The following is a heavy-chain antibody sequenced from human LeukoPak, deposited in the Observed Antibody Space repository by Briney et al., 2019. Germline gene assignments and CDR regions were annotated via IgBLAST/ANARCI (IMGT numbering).Heavy chain of an antibody. Sequence: GGSLRLSCAASGFTFSSYWMSWVRQAPGKGLEWVANIKQDGSEKYYVDSVKGRFTISRDNAKNSLYLQMNSLRAEDTAVYYCASESFGDDYNFDYWGQGTLVTVSS. CDR1: GFTFSSYW. CDR3: ASESFGDDYNFDY. CDR2: IKQDGSEK. J-gene: IGHJ4*02. V-gene: IGHV3-7*01. D-gene: IGHD5-24*01.